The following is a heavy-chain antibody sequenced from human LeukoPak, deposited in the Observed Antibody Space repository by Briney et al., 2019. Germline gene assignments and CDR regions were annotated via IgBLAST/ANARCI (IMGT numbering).Heavy chain of an antibody. J-gene: IGHJ4*02. V-gene: IGHV3-23*01. Sequence: PGGSLRLSCAVSGFTFSSFAMSWVRQAPGKGLEWVSLISGSGGSTYHADSVKGRFTISRDNSKNTLYLQMNSLRAEDTAIYYCAKDRYGDFGNHFEYWGQGTLVTVSS. CDR2: ISGSGGST. D-gene: IGHD4-17*01. CDR1: GFTFSSFA. CDR3: AKDRYGDFGNHFEY.